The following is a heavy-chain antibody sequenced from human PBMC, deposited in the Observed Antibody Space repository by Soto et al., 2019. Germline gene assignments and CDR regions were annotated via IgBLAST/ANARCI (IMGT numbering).Heavy chain of an antibody. CDR3: TSGYSGSNGAFDI. V-gene: IGHV3-15*01. Sequence: GGSLRLSCAASGFTFSNAWMSWVRQAPGKGLEWVGRIKSKTDGGTTDYAAPVKGRFTISRDDSKNTLYLQMNSLKTEDTAVYYCTSGYSGSNGAFDIWGQGTMVTVSS. CDR1: GFTFSNAW. J-gene: IGHJ3*02. CDR2: IKSKTDGGTT. D-gene: IGHD5-12*01.